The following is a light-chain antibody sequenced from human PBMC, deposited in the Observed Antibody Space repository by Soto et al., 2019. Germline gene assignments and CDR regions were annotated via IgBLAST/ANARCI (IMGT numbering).Light chain of an antibody. CDR3: SSYTSSSTHV. J-gene: IGLJ1*01. Sequence: QSALTQPPSVSGSPGQSVTISCTGTSSDVGSYNRVSWYQQPPGTAPKVMIYDVSNRPSGVPDRFSGSKSGNTASLTISGLQAEDESDYYCSSYTSSSTHVFGTGTEVTVL. CDR1: SSDVGSYNR. CDR2: DVS. V-gene: IGLV2-18*02.